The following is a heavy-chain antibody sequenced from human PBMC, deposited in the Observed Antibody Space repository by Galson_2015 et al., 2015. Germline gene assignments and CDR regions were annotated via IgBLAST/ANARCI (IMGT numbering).Heavy chain of an antibody. J-gene: IGHJ4*02. D-gene: IGHD5-12*01. CDR2: VTPGSGAT. V-gene: IGHV1-46*01. CDR3: ARETSATGYGDH. Sequence: SVKVSCKASGYTFSNYHIHWVRQAPGQGLEWMGIVTPGSGATSYAEKFQGRVIMTGDMSTTTAFLELSSLRSDDTALYYCARETSATGYGDHWGQGTLVTV. CDR1: GYTFSNYH.